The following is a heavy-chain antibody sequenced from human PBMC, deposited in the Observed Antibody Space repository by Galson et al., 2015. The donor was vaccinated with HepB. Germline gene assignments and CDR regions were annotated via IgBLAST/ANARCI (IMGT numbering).Heavy chain of an antibody. V-gene: IGHV5-51*01. D-gene: IGHD6-13*01. CDR3: ARGGGSRSWYLEY. Sequence: GAEVKKPGESLKISCKGSGYSFINYWIGWVRQMPGKGLEWMAIIYPSDSDARYSPPFQGQVTISADKSISTAYLQGSSLKASDSAMYYCARGGGSRSWYLEYWGPGTLVTVSS. CDR1: GYSFINYW. CDR2: IYPSDSDA. J-gene: IGHJ4*02.